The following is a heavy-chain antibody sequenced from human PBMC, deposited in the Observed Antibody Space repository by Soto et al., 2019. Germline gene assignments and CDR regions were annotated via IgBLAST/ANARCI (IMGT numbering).Heavy chain of an antibody. CDR2: IYYSGST. J-gene: IGHJ5*02. D-gene: IGHD3-9*01. CDR3: AGQHLLYYDILTGYYKYNWFDP. V-gene: IGHV4-39*01. Sequence: CTVSGGSISSSSYYWGWIRQPPGKGLEWIGSIYYSGSTYYNPSLKSRVTISVDTSKNQFSLKLSSVTAADTAVYYCAGQHLLYYDILTGYYKYNWFDPWGQGTLVTVSS. CDR1: GGSISSSSYY.